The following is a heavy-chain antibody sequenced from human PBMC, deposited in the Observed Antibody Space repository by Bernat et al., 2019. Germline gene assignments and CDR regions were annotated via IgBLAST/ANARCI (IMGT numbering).Heavy chain of an antibody. CDR1: GFTFSNAW. Sequence: EVQLVESGGGLVKPGGSLRLSCAASGFTFSNAWMSWVRQAPGKGLEWVGSIKSKTDGGTTDYAAPVKGRFTISRDDSKNTLYLQMNSLKTADTAVYYCTADIVVVPAAIHCYYMDVWGKGTTVTVSS. CDR2: IKSKTDGGTT. CDR3: TADIVVVPAAIHCYYMDV. V-gene: IGHV3-15*01. D-gene: IGHD2-2*01. J-gene: IGHJ6*03.